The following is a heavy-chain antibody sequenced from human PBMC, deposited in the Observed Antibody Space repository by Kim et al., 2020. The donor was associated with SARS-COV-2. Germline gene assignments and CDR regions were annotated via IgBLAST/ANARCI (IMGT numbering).Heavy chain of an antibody. CDR3: ASYLYSSRGDFDY. J-gene: IGHJ4*02. Sequence: YNPSLKSRVTISVDTSNNQYSLKLSSVTAADTAVYYCASYLYSSRGDFDYWGQGTLVTVSS. V-gene: IGHV4-31*02. D-gene: IGHD6-13*01.